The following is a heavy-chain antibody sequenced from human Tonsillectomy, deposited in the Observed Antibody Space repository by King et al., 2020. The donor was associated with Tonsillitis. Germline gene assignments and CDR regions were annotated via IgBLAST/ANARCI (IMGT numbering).Heavy chain of an antibody. CDR2: MYTSGST. D-gene: IGHD6-13*01. CDR1: SGPISSYY. J-gene: IGHJ1*01. CDR3: ARGSSSWTHGYQH. V-gene: IGHV4-4*07. Sequence: QLQESGPGLVKPSETLSLTCTVSSGPISSYYWSWIRQPAGKGLEWIGRMYTSGSTNCNPSLKSRVTMSVDTSKNQFSLKLSSVTAADTAVYYCARGSSSWTHGYQHWGQGTLVTVSS.